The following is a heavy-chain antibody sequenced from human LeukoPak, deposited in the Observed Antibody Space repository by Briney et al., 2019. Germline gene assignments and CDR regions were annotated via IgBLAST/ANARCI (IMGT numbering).Heavy chain of an antibody. V-gene: IGHV3-48*03. CDR3: ATDSGHYYYGMDV. D-gene: IGHD6-25*01. Sequence: GGSLRLSCEASGLFFSSYEMNWVRQAPGKGLEWVSYISGSGSIISYADSVKGRFSISRDNAKNSLFLQMNSLTVDDSAIYYCATDSGHYYYGMDVWGQGTTVTVSS. J-gene: IGHJ6*02. CDR2: ISGSGSII. CDR1: GLFFSSYE.